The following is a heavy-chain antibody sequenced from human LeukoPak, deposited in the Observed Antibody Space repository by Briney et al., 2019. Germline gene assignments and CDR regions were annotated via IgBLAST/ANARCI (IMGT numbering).Heavy chain of an antibody. CDR1: GFTFSSYA. CDR3: AKGQSGSYYIRFDP. Sequence: PGGSLRLSCAASGFTFSSYAMSWVRQAPGKGLEWVSAISGSGGSTYYADSVKGRFTISRDNPKHTLYLQMNSLRAEDTAVYYCAKGQSGSYYIRFDPWGQGTLVTVSS. D-gene: IGHD1-26*01. CDR2: ISGSGGST. J-gene: IGHJ5*02. V-gene: IGHV3-23*01.